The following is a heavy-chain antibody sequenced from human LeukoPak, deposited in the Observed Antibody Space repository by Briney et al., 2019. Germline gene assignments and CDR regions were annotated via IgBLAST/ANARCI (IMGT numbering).Heavy chain of an antibody. J-gene: IGHJ4*02. V-gene: IGHV3-15*01. D-gene: IGHD1-26*01. CDR2: IKSKRDGGTT. CDR3: TTDLGSGSLFDY. CDR1: GFTVSSNY. Sequence: GGSLRLSCAASGFTVSSNYMSWVRQAPGKGLEWVGHIKSKRDGGTTDYAAPVKGRFTFSRDDSKNTVYLQMNSLKTEDTAVYYCTTDLGSGSLFDYWGQGTLVTVSS.